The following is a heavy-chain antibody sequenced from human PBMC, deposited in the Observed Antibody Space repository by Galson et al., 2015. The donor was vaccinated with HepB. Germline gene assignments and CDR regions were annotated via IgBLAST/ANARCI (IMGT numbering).Heavy chain of an antibody. CDR1: GFTFSSHW. D-gene: IGHD3-22*01. CDR2: ISSDGRST. J-gene: IGHJ5*02. V-gene: IGHV3-74*01. CDR3: ARPYYYGSSDYYGDANWFDP. Sequence: SLRLSCAASGFTFSSHWMHWVRQAPGKGLVWVSRISSDGRSTTYADSVKGRFTISRDNAKNTLYLQMNSLRAEDTAVYYCARPYYYGSSDYYGDANWFDPWGQGTLVTVSS.